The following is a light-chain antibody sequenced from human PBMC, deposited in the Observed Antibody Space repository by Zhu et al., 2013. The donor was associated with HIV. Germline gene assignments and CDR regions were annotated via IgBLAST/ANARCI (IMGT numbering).Light chain of an antibody. V-gene: IGKV1-16*02. CDR2: TAS. CDR1: QDISNY. J-gene: IGKJ2*01. CDR3: QQYDSYPYT. Sequence: DIQMTQSPSSLSASVGDRVTITCRASQDISNYLAWFQKKPGTAPKSLIYTASNLQGGVPSKFSGSGSGTDFTLTINGLQPEDFATYYCQQYDSYPYTFGQGTEAG.